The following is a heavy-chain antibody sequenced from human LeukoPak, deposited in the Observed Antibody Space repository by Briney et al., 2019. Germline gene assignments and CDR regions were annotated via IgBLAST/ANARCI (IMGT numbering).Heavy chain of an antibody. CDR2: IYYSGST. Sequence: SETLSLTCTVSGGSISSGDYYWSWIRQPPGKGLEWIGYIYYSGSTYYNPSLKSRVTISVDTSKNQFSLKLSSVTAADTAVYYCARVQLGFGWFDIWGQGTMVTVSS. J-gene: IGHJ3*02. CDR1: GGSISSGDYY. D-gene: IGHD3-3*02. V-gene: IGHV4-30-4*08. CDR3: ARVQLGFGWFDI.